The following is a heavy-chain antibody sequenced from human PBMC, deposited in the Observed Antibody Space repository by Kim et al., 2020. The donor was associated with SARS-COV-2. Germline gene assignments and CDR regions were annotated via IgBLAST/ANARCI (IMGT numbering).Heavy chain of an antibody. CDR1: GFTFSSYA. CDR3: AKDRVGSGYYHTLVDY. J-gene: IGHJ4*02. D-gene: IGHD3-22*01. CDR2: ISGSGGST. Sequence: GGSLRLSCAASGFTFSSYAMSWVRQAPGKGLEWVSAISGSGGSTYYADYVKGRFTISRDTSKNTLYQQMNSLRAEETAVYYCAKDRVGSGYYHTLVDYWGQGTLVTVSS. V-gene: IGHV3-23*01.